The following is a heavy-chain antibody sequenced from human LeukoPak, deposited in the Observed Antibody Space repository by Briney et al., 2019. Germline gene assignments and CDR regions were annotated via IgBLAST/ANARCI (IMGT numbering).Heavy chain of an antibody. V-gene: IGHV3-53*01. D-gene: IGHD6-19*01. CDR1: GFTVSSNY. J-gene: IGHJ4*02. CDR2: IYSGGST. Sequence: QAGGSLRLSCAASGFTVSSNYMSWVRQAPGKGLEWVSVIYSGGSTYYADSVKGRSTISRDNSKNTLYLQMNSLRAEDTAVYYCARESYNSGIDYWGQGTLVTVSS. CDR3: ARESYNSGIDY.